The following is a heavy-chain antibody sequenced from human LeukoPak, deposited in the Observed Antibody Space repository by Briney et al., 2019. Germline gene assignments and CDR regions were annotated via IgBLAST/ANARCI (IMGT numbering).Heavy chain of an antibody. J-gene: IGHJ3*02. CDR1: GGSISSSSSY. CDR3: ARNYGGSTMKAFDI. Sequence: SESLSLTCIVSGGSISSSSSYWAWLRQPPGRGLEWIGSICYRGSTYLKPSLKSRVTISIDTSKNQFSLKLSSVTAADTAVYYCARNYGGSTMKAFDIWGLGTVVTVSS. V-gene: IGHV4-39*07. CDR2: ICYRGST. D-gene: IGHD4-23*01.